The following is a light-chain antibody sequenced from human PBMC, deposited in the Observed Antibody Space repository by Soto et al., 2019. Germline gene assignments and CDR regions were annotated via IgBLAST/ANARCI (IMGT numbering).Light chain of an antibody. CDR2: EVN. Sequence: QSALTQPASVSGSPGQPITISCTGTSSDVGAYNYVSWYQLHPGKAPKLMIYEVNNRPSGVSHRFSGSKSGNTASLTFSGFQPEDEADYYCSSYASRGAFVFGGGTKVTVL. CDR3: SSYASRGAFV. V-gene: IGLV2-14*01. CDR1: SSDVGAYNY. J-gene: IGLJ3*02.